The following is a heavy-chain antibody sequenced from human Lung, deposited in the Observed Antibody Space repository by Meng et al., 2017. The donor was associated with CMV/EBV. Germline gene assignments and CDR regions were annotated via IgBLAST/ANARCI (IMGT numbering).Heavy chain of an antibody. V-gene: IGHV1-69*05. CDR2: IIPIFGTA. D-gene: IGHD2-2*01. Sequence: SVKVSCKASGGTFSSYAISWVRQAPGQGLEWMGGIIPIFGTANYAQKFQGRVTITTDESTSTAYMELSSLRSEDTAVYYCARADIVVVPAANGGAYYYYGMDVWGQGTTVTVSS. CDR1: GGTFSSYA. J-gene: IGHJ6*02. CDR3: ARADIVVVPAANGGAYYYYGMDV.